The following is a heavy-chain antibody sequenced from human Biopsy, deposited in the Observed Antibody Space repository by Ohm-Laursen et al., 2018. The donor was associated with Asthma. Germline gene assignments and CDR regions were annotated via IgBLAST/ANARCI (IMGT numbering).Heavy chain of an antibody. V-gene: IGHV3-30-3*01. D-gene: IGHD1-26*01. CDR1: GRHFGSYN. Sequence: SLRLSCAASGRHFGSYNMHWARQAPGKGLEWVAVITSDGNTQYYGDSVKGRFTVSRDNSKNLLFLQMSSLRAEDTAVYYCLRDTLSYYFDTWGQGTLVTVSS. J-gene: IGHJ4*02. CDR3: LRDTLSYYFDT. CDR2: ITSDGNTQ.